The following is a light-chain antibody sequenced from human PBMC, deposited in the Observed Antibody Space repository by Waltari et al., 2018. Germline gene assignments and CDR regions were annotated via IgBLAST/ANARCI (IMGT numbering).Light chain of an antibody. CDR2: EVI. V-gene: IGLV2-23*02. Sequence: QSALTQPASVSGTPGQSITISCTGPSDDIGGHKLVSWYHQDPGKAPKLLIYEVIKRPSGVSVRFSGSKSGNTASLTISGLQPEDESVYYCSSYAGHRSSPYVVFGGGTRLTVL. CDR1: SDDIGGHKL. CDR3: SSYAGHRSSPYVV. J-gene: IGLJ2*01.